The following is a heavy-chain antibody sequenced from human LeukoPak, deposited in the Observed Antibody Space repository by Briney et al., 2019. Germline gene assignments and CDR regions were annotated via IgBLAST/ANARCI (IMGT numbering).Heavy chain of an antibody. D-gene: IGHD6-6*01. CDR2: IHYSGST. J-gene: IGHJ5*02. V-gene: IGHV4-31*03. CDR3: ARAEYSNWFDP. Sequence: SETLSLTCIVSGVSISSGGYYWSWIRQHPGKGLEWIGYIHYSGSTSYNPSLKSRVTISVDMSRNQFSLQLSSLTAADTAVYYCARAEYSNWFDPWGQGTLVTVSS. CDR1: GVSISSGGYY.